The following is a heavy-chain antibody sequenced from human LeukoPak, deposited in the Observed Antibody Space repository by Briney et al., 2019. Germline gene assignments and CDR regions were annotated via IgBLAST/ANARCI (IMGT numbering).Heavy chain of an antibody. D-gene: IGHD2-15*01. CDR3: ARDADWSGYCSGGSCYPKYYFDY. J-gene: IGHJ4*02. Sequence: GGSLRLSCAASGFTFSSYSMNWVRQAPGKGLEWVSYISSSGSTIYYADSVKGRFTISRDNAKNSLYLQMNSLRAEDTAVYYCARDADWSGYCSGGSCYPKYYFDYWGQGTLVTVSS. V-gene: IGHV3-48*04. CDR2: ISSSGSTI. CDR1: GFTFSSYS.